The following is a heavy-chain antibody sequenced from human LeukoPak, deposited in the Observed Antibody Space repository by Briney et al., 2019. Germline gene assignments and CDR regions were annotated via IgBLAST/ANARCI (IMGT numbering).Heavy chain of an antibody. D-gene: IGHD2-15*01. Sequence: GGSLRLSCAASGFTFSSYGMHWVRQAPGKGLEWVAVIWYDGSNKYYADSVKGRFTISRDNSKNTLYLQMNSLRAEDTAVYYCARDKIVVVAATDGMDVWGQGTTVTVS. CDR3: ARDKIVVVAATDGMDV. CDR2: IWYDGSNK. CDR1: GFTFSSYG. J-gene: IGHJ6*02. V-gene: IGHV3-33*01.